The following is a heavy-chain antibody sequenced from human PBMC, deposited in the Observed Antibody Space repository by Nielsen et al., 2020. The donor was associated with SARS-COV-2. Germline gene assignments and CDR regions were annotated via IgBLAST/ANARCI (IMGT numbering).Heavy chain of an antibody. V-gene: IGHV4-34*01. Sequence: SETLSLTCAVYGASFSGYYWSWIRQPPGKGLEWIGEINHSGSTNYNPSLKSRDTISVDTSKNQFSLKLSSVTAADTAVYYCARGGGGSYYFGWFDPWGQGTLVTVSS. D-gene: IGHD1-26*01. CDR1: GASFSGYY. J-gene: IGHJ5*02. CDR2: INHSGST. CDR3: ARGGGGSYYFGWFDP.